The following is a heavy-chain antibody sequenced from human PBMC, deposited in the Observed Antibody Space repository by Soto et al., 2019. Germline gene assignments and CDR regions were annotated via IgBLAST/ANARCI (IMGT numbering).Heavy chain of an antibody. V-gene: IGHV1-2*02. Sequence: QVQLVQSGAEVKKPGASVKVSCKASGYTFTGYYMHWVRQAPGQGLEWMGWINPNSGGTNYAQKFQGRVTMTRDTSLSTAYMELSRLRSDDTAVYYCARRLSYYDFWSGTTSYYYYYGMDVWGQGTTVTVSS. CDR2: INPNSGGT. D-gene: IGHD3-3*01. CDR3: ARRLSYYDFWSGTTSYYYYYGMDV. CDR1: GYTFTGYY. J-gene: IGHJ6*02.